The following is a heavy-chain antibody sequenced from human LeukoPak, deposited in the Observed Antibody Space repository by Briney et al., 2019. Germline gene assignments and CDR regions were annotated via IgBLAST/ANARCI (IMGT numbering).Heavy chain of an antibody. CDR2: IYYSGST. Sequence: SETLSLTCTVSGGSISSSSYYWGWIRQPPGKGLEWIGSIYYSGSTYYNPSLKSRVTISVDTSKNQLSLQLSSVTAADTAVYYCARHGSGTSMLCIPDWGQGTLVTVSS. CDR1: GGSISSSSYY. V-gene: IGHV4-39*01. J-gene: IGHJ4*02. D-gene: IGHD3-16*01. CDR3: ARHGSGTSMLCIPD.